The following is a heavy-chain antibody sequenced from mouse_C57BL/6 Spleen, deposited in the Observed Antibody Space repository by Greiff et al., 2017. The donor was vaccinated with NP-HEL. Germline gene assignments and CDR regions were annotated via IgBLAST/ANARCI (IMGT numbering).Heavy chain of an antibody. CDR3: ARNDGYYVPPLYYFDY. CDR2: ISYDGSN. J-gene: IGHJ2*01. CDR1: GYSITSGYY. Sequence: EVQLQQSGPGLVKPSQSLSLTCSVTGYSITSGYYWNWIRQFPGNKLEWMGYISYDGSNNYNPSLKNRISITRDTSKNQFFLKLNSVTTEDTATYYCARNDGYYVPPLYYFDYWGQGTTLTVSS. V-gene: IGHV3-6*01. D-gene: IGHD2-3*01.